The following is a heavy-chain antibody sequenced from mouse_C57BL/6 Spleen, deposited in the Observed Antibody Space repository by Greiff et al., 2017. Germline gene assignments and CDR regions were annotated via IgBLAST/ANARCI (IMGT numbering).Heavy chain of an antibody. CDR1: GFTFSSYA. CDR3: ARDQTPDYGSSFFAY. Sequence: DVMLVESGGGLVKPGGSLKLSCAASGFTFSSYAMSWVRQTPEKRLEWVATISDGGSYTYYPDNVKGRFTISRDNARNNLYLQMSHLKSEDTAMYYCARDQTPDYGSSFFAYWGQGTLVTVSA. J-gene: IGHJ3*01. D-gene: IGHD1-1*01. V-gene: IGHV5-4*01. CDR2: ISDGGSYT.